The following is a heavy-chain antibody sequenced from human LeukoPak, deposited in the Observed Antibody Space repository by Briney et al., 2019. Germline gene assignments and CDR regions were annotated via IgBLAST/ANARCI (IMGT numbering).Heavy chain of an antibody. V-gene: IGHV4-38-2*02. D-gene: IGHD3-10*01. Sequence: SETLSLTCNVSGYSISSGYYWSCIRQPPGKGLEWIGEINHSGSTNYNPPLKSRVTISVDTSKNQFSLKLSSVTAADTAVYYCARSGTYYMDVWGKGTTVTVSS. J-gene: IGHJ6*03. CDR1: GYSISSGYY. CDR3: ARSGTYYMDV. CDR2: INHSGST.